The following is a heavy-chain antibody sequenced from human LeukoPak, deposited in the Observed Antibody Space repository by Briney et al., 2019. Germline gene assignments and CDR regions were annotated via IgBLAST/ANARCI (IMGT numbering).Heavy chain of an antibody. D-gene: IGHD2-15*01. CDR2: INHSGST. V-gene: IGHV4-34*01. CDR3: ARDPYCSGGSCYPYYYYYMDV. Sequence: PSETLSLTCAVYGGSFSGYYWSWIRQPPGKGLEWIGEINHSGSTNYNPSLRSRVTMSVDRSKNQFSLKLSSVTTADTAAYYCARDPYCSGGSCYPYYYYYMDVWGKGTTVTVSS. J-gene: IGHJ6*03. CDR1: GGSFSGYY.